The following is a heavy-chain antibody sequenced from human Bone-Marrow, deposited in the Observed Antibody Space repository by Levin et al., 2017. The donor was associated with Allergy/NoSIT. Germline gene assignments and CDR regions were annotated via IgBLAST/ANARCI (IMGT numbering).Heavy chain of an antibody. CDR1: GGSLSSSSYY. CDR3: ASLRWYFDV. V-gene: IGHV4-39*01. Sequence: LRLSCTVSGGSLSSSSYYWGWIRQPPGKGLEWIGSVYYSGSTYYNPSLKSRVTISVDTSKNQFSLKLRSVTGADTAVYYCASLRWYFDVWGRGTLVTVSS. J-gene: IGHJ2*01. CDR2: VYYSGST.